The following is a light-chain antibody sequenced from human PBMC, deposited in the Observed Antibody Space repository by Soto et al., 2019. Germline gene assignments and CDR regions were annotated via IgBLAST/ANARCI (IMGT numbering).Light chain of an antibody. J-gene: IGLJ3*02. V-gene: IGLV3-25*02. Sequence: SYELTQPPSVSVSPGQTAGITCSGDALPDQYAYWYQQRPGQAPVLVIYKDNERSTGIPERFSGSTSGTTATLTVSGVQAEDEADYYCQSADSSGSYTFGGGTKLTVL. CDR2: KDN. CDR1: ALPDQY. CDR3: QSADSSGSYT.